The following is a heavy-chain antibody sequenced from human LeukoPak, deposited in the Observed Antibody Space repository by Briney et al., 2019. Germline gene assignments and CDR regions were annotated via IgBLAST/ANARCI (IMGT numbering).Heavy chain of an antibody. Sequence: ASVTVSFTPSGYTFTTYGISWVRQAPGHGLEWMGWISVYNGDTHYAQKLQGRVTMTTDTSTSTAYMELRSLRSVDTAVYYCARDPSWDYYDSSGYFPHWGQGTLVTVSS. D-gene: IGHD3-22*01. V-gene: IGHV1-18*01. CDR3: ARDPSWDYYDSSGYFPH. J-gene: IGHJ4*02. CDR1: GYTFTTYG. CDR2: ISVYNGDT.